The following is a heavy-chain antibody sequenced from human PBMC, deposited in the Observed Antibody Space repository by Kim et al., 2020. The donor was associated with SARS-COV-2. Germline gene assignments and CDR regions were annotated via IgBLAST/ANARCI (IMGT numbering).Heavy chain of an antibody. CDR2: IYYTGST. Sequence: SETLSLTCTVSGGSINSYYWSWIRQPPGKGLEWIGSIYYTGSTNYNSSLKSRVTISVDTSKNQFSLKLSYVAAADTAVYYCARVRRRGALDPYFDYWGQGIPVTVSS. CDR3: ARVRRRGALDPYFDY. D-gene: IGHD3-9*01. J-gene: IGHJ4*02. V-gene: IGHV4-59*13. CDR1: GGSINSYY.